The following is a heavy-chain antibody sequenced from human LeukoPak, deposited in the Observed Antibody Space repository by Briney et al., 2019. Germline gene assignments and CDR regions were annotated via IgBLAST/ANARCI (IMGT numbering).Heavy chain of an antibody. CDR2: FDSENGEL. D-gene: IGHD5-12*01. CDR3: AREGSRWIGGYDSDWFDP. V-gene: IGHV1-24*01. CDR1: GYTLSELS. Sequence: ASVKVSCKVSGYTLSELSMHWVRQAPGKGLEWMGGFDSENGELVYAQKFQGWVTMTRDTSISTAYMELSRLRSDDTAVYYCAREGSRWIGGYDSDWFDPWGQGTLVTVSS. J-gene: IGHJ5*02.